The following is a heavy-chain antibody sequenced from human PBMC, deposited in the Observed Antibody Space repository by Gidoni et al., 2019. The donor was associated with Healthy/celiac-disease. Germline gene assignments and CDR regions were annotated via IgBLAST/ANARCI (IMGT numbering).Heavy chain of an antibody. J-gene: IGHJ5*02. CDR3: ATAGYYDILTGYNWFDP. D-gene: IGHD3-9*01. Sequence: QVQLQASGPGLVTPSQTLSLTCTFSGGSISRGDYYWSWIRQPPGKGLEWIGYIYYSGSTYYNPSLKSRVTISVDTSKNQFSLKLSSVTAADTAVYYCATAGYYDILTGYNWFDPWGQGTLVTVSS. CDR1: GGSISRGDYY. V-gene: IGHV4-30-4*01. CDR2: IYYSGST.